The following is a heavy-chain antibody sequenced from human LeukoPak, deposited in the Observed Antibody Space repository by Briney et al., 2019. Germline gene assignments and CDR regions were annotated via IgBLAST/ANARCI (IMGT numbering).Heavy chain of an antibody. V-gene: IGHV4-30-4*01. CDR3: ARGPLITGTHWVDYYYGMDV. J-gene: IGHJ6*02. Sequence: PSETLSLTCTVSGGSISSGDYYWSWIRQPPGKGLEWIGYIYYSGSTYYNPSLKSRVTISVDTSKNQFSLKLSSVTAADTAVYYCARGPLITGTHWVDYYYGMDVWGQGTTVTVSS. D-gene: IGHD1-20*01. CDR1: GGSISSGDYY. CDR2: IYYSGST.